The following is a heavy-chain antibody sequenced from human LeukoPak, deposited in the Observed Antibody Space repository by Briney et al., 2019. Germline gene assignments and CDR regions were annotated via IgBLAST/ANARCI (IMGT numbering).Heavy chain of an antibody. J-gene: IGHJ4*02. D-gene: IGHD5-24*01. V-gene: IGHV5-51*01. CDR2: NYPGEYDT. CDR1: GCDFKKYW. CDR3: ARRRDGYNYVGTDY. Sequence: GGALETSWQGSGCDFKKYWIGRVRPMPGKGLGGMGINYPGEYDTTYSASFQGPVTISADKSISTAYLQWSSLKASDTAMYYCARRRDGYNYVGTDYWGQGTLVTVSS.